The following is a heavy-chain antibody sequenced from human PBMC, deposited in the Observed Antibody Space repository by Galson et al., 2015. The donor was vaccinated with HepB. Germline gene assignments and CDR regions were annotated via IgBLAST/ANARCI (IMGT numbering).Heavy chain of an antibody. V-gene: IGHV4-59*01. Sequence: ETLSLTCTVSGGSISSYYWSWIRQPPGKGLEWIGYIYYSGSTNYNPSLKSRVTISVDTSKNQFSLKLSSVTAADTAVYYCARVPLYYDFWSGPDRGAFDIWGQGTMVTVSS. CDR1: GGSISSYY. J-gene: IGHJ3*02. CDR3: ARVPLYYDFWSGPDRGAFDI. D-gene: IGHD3-3*01. CDR2: IYYSGST.